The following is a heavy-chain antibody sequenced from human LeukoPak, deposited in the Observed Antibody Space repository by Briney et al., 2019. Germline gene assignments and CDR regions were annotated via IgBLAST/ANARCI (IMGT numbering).Heavy chain of an antibody. V-gene: IGHV3-48*03. D-gene: IGHD6-19*01. J-gene: IGHJ3*02. Sequence: PGGSLRLSCAASGFTFSSYEMNWVRQAPGKGLEWVSYISSSGSTIYYADSVKGRFTISRDNAKNSLYLQMNGLRAEDTAVYYCARAVRVGSSGWQIAFDIWGQGTMVTVSS. CDR2: ISSSGSTI. CDR3: ARAVRVGSSGWQIAFDI. CDR1: GFTFSSYE.